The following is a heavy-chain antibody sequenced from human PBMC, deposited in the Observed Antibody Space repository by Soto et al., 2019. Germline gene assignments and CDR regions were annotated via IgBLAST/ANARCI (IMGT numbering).Heavy chain of an antibody. D-gene: IGHD6-19*01. CDR2: ISAYNGNT. CDR1: GYTFTSYG. CDR3: ARDYSSGWYYFDY. J-gene: IGHJ4*02. V-gene: IGHV1-18*01. Sequence: ASVKVSCKASGYTFTSYGISWVRQAPGQGLEWMGWISAYNGNTNYAQKLQGRVTMTTDTSTSTAYVELRSLRSDDTAVYYCARDYSSGWYYFDYWGQGTLVTVSS.